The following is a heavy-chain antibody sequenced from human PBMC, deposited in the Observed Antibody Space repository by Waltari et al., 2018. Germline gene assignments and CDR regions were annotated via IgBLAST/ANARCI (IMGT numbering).Heavy chain of an antibody. J-gene: IGHJ6*02. V-gene: IGHV4-61*02. Sequence: QVQLQESGPGLVKPSQTLSLTCTVSGGSISSGSYYWSWIRQPTGKGLEWIGRIYTSGSTNYNPSLKSRVTISVDTSKNQFSLKLSSVTAADTAVYYCARDRGWTTTGIIAAYYYYGMDVWGQGTTVTVSS. D-gene: IGHD1-20*01. CDR2: IYTSGST. CDR3: ARDRGWTTTGIIAAYYYYGMDV. CDR1: GGSISSGSYY.